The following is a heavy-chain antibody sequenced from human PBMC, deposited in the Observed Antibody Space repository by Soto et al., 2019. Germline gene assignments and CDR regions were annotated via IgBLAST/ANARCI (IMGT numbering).Heavy chain of an antibody. CDR1: GGSFSGYY. Sequence: PSETLSLTCAVYGGSFSGYYWSWIRQPPGKGLEWIGEINHSGSTNYNPSLKGRVTISVDTSKNQFSLKLSSVTAADTAVYYCARGSLAAAGNWFDPWGQGTLVTVSS. J-gene: IGHJ5*02. CDR2: INHSGST. V-gene: IGHV4-34*01. D-gene: IGHD6-13*01. CDR3: ARGSLAAAGNWFDP.